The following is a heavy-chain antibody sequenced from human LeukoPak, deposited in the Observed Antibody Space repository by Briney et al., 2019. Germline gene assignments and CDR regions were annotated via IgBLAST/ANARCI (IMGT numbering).Heavy chain of an antibody. CDR3: ARGVRASGSYLVY. J-gene: IGHJ4*02. D-gene: IGHD1-26*01. V-gene: IGHV4-59*01. CDR1: GGSLSSYY. Sequence: PSETLSLTCTVSGGSLSSYYWSWIRQPPGKGLEWVGYIYYSGSTTYNPSLQSRVTISVDTSKNQFSLKLSSVTAADTAVYYCARGVRASGSYLVYWGQGTLVTVSS. CDR2: IYYSGST.